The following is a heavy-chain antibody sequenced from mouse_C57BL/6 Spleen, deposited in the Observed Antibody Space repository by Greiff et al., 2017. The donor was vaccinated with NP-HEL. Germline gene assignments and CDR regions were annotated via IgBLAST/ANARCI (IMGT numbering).Heavy chain of an antibody. CDR3: TENDDYDEGFAY. CDR1: GFTFSNYW. CDR2: IRLKSDNYAT. V-gene: IGHV6-3*01. Sequence: EVKLEESGGGLVQPGGSMKLSCVASGFTFSNYWMNWVRQSPEKGLEWVAQIRLKSDNYATHYAESVKGRFTISRDDSKSSVYLQMNNLRAEDTGIYYCTENDDYDEGFAYWGQGTLVTVSA. J-gene: IGHJ3*01. D-gene: IGHD2-4*01.